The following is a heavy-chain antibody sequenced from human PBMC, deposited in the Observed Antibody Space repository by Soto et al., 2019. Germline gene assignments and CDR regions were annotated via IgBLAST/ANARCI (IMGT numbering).Heavy chain of an antibody. V-gene: IGHV1-18*01. Sequence: QVQLVQSGSEVKKPGASVKVSCKASGYTFTSYGISSVRQAPGQGLEWMGWIRAYNGNTKCAQKLQGRVTMTTDTSTSTAYMALRRLRSDDTAVYSCARVGPPQTPWGPGTLVTVAS. CDR1: GYTFTSYG. CDR2: IRAYNGNT. J-gene: IGHJ5*02. CDR3: ARVGPPQTP.